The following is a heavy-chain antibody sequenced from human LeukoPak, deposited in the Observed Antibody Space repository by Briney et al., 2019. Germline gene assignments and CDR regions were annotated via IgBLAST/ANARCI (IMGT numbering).Heavy chain of an antibody. J-gene: IGHJ4*02. CDR3: AKGTSVPWGYFDY. Sequence: GGSLRLSCAASGFTFGSYAMTWVRQTPGKGLEWVSAISGSGGSTYYTESVKGRFTISRDNSKNTVYLQMNILSADDMAVYYCAKGTSVPWGYFDYWGQGALVTVSS. V-gene: IGHV3-23*01. CDR2: ISGSGGST. D-gene: IGHD2-2*01. CDR1: GFTFGSYA.